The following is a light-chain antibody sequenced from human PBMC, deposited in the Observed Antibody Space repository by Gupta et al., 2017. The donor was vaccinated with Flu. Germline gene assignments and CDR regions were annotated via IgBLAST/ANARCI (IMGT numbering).Light chain of an antibody. CDR1: SSDVGGFNY. V-gene: IGLV2-14*03. Sequence: SITISCSGTSSDVGGFNYVDWDQHAPGKAPRLVIYDVRTRALGVSNRFSGSQAGNTASLTISGLRAEDEADYYCSSYRIGNTQVFGGGTKLTVL. CDR2: DVR. CDR3: SSYRIGNTQV. J-gene: IGLJ2*01.